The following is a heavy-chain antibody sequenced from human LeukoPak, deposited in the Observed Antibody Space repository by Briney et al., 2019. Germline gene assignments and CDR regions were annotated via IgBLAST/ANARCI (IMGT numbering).Heavy chain of an antibody. J-gene: IGHJ4*02. V-gene: IGHV3-23*01. D-gene: IGHD3-9*01. CDR2: ISGSGGST. Sequence: GGSLRLACAASGFTFSSYAMSWVRQAPGKGLEWVSAISGSGGSTYYADSVKGRFTISRDNSKNTLYLQMNSLRAEDTAVYYCEKEGREYYDILTGYEKWGQGTLVTVSS. CDR3: EKEGREYYDILTGYEK. CDR1: GFTFSSYA.